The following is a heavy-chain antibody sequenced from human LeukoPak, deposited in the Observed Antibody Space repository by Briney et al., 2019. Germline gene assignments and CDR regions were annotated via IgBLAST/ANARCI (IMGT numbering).Heavy chain of an antibody. CDR1: GFDVSDNF. V-gene: IGHV3-53*01. Sequence: PGGSLRLSCVASGFDVSDNFMIWVRQAPGQGLEWISIIYASGGAYHAESVRGRFSAFRDTSKNTIFLQMNKLKAGDTAMYYCVRRHDYWGQGTLVTVSS. J-gene: IGHJ4*02. CDR3: VRRHDY. CDR2: IYASGGA.